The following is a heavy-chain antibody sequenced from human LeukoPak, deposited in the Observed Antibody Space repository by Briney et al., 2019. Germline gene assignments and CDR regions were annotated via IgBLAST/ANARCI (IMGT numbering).Heavy chain of an antibody. J-gene: IGHJ4*02. CDR3: ARASIAAAGGSDY. V-gene: IGHV4-61*05. CDR1: GGSISSNSYY. D-gene: IGHD6-13*01. CDR2: IYTSGST. Sequence: SETLSLTCAVSGGSISSNSYYWGWIRQPPGKGLEWIGRIYTSGSTNYNPSLESRVTTSVDTSKNQFSLKLSSVTAADTAVYYCARASIAAAGGSDYWGQGTLVTVSS.